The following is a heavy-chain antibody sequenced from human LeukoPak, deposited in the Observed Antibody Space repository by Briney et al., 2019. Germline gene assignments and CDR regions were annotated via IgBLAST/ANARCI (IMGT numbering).Heavy chain of an antibody. CDR3: ARSGGLYWFDP. CDR1: GGSVSSYY. D-gene: IGHD1-26*01. V-gene: IGHV4-4*07. J-gene: IGHJ5*02. CDR2: IYTSGST. Sequence: PSETLSLTCTVSGGSVSSYYRSWIRQPAGKGLEWIGRIYTSGSTNYNPSLKSRVTISVDKSKNQFSLKLSSVTAADTAVYYCARSGGLYWFDPWGQGTLVTVSS.